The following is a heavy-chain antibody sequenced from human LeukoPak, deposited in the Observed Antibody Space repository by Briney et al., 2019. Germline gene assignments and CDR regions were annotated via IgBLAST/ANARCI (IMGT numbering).Heavy chain of an antibody. CDR3: ATKYCTSTTCSWPRRTFFGF. CDR1: GGSISSSRYY. CDR2: MYYSGST. J-gene: IGHJ4*02. V-gene: IGHV4-39*01. Sequence: SETLSLTCTVSGGSISSSRYYWGWIRQPPGKGLEWIGTMYYSGSTYYNPSLKSRVTISVDTSKKQFSLQLNSVSAADTAVYFCATKYCTSTTCSWPRRTFFGFWGQGALVTVSS. D-gene: IGHD2-2*01.